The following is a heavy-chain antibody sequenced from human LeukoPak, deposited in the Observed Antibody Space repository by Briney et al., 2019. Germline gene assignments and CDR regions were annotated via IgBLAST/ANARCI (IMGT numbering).Heavy chain of an antibody. CDR1: GGSISGYY. Sequence: SETLSLTCTVSGGSISGYYWSWIRQPPGKGLEWIGYIYYSGSTNYNPSLKSRVTISVDTSKNQFSLKLSSVTAADTAVYYCARGGADFWSGYENWFDPWGQGTLVTVSS. CDR3: ARGGADFWSGYENWFDP. J-gene: IGHJ5*02. D-gene: IGHD3-3*01. CDR2: IYYSGST. V-gene: IGHV4-59*01.